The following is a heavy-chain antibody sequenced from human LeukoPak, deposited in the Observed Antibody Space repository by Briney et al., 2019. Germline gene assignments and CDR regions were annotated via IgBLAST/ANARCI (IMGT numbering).Heavy chain of an antibody. CDR3: ARAQRCTNGVCYTYYYYGMDV. CDR1: GYTFTSYY. CDR2: INPSGGST. J-gene: IGHJ6*02. D-gene: IGHD2-8*01. V-gene: IGHV1-46*01. Sequence: ASVNVSCKASGYTFTSYYMHWVRQAPGQGLEWMGIINPSGGSTSYAQKFQGRVTMTRDTSTSTVYMELSSLRSEDTAVYYCARAQRCTNGVCYTYYYYGMDVWGQGTTDTVSS.